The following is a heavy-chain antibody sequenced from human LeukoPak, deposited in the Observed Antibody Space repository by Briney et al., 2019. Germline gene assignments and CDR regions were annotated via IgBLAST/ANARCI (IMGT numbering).Heavy chain of an antibody. J-gene: IGHJ4*02. Sequence: PGGSLRLSCAASGFTFSSYWMHWVRQVPGKGLVWVSRISSDGSTTTYADSVKGRFTISRDNAKNTLYLQMNSLRADDTAVYYCARGYSGGYRIDYWGQGTLVTVSS. D-gene: IGHD1-26*01. CDR2: ISSDGSTT. CDR1: GFTFSSYW. CDR3: ARGYSGGYRIDY. V-gene: IGHV3-74*01.